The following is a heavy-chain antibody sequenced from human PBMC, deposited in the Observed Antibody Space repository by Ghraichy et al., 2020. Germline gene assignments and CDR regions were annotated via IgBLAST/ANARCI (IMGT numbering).Heavy chain of an antibody. J-gene: IGHJ6*02. CDR2: IYYSGST. CDR1: GDSISSYY. D-gene: IGHD6-19*01. Sequence: SETLSLTCTVSGDSISSYYWSWIRQPPGKGLEWIGYIYYSGSTNSSPSLKSRVTISVDTSKNQFSLRLRSVTAADTAVYYCARDRMVEVAGTEYYDYYYGLDVWGQGTTVTVSS. V-gene: IGHV4-59*01. CDR3: ARDRMVEVAGTEYYDYYYGLDV.